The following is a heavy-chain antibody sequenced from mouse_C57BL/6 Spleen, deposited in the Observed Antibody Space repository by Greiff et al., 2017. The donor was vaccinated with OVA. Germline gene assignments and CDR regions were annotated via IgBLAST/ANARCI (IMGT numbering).Heavy chain of an antibody. V-gene: IGHV5-17*01. CDR2: ISSGSSTI. CDR1: GFTFSDYG. Sequence: EVHLVESGGGLVKPGGSLKLSCAASGFTFSDYGMHWVRQAPEKGLEWVAYISSGSSTIYYADTVKGRFTISRDNAKNTLFLQMTSLRSEDTAMYYCARRAAYDYDEEFAYWGQGTLVTVSA. J-gene: IGHJ3*01. D-gene: IGHD2-4*01. CDR3: ARRAAYDYDEEFAY.